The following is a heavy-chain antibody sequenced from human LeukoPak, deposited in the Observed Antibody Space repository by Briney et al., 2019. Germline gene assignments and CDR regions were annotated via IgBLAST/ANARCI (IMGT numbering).Heavy chain of an antibody. CDR2: IYPADSDT. CDR1: RYSFTSYW. J-gene: IGHJ4*02. CDR3: ARQGKDGYRVVDY. Sequence: GESLKISCKGSRYSFTSYWIGWVRQMPGKGLEWMGIIYPADSDTRYSPSFQGQVTISADKSISTAYLQWSSLKASDTAMYYCARQGKDGYRVVDYWGQGTLVTVSS. D-gene: IGHD5-24*01. V-gene: IGHV5-51*01.